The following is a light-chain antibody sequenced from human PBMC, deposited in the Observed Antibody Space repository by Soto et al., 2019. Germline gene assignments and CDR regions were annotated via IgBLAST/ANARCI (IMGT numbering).Light chain of an antibody. V-gene: IGKV3-11*01. CDR1: QVVSSN. CDR2: NAS. J-gene: IGKJ4*01. CDR3: QQRSNWPPLT. Sequence: EIGLTQSPATRFLFPGEEATPSFGPIQVVSSNLPWNKQKPGQAPRPLIYNASNRATGIPARFSGSGSGTDFTLTISSLEPEDFAVYYCQQRSNWPPLTFGGGTKVEIK.